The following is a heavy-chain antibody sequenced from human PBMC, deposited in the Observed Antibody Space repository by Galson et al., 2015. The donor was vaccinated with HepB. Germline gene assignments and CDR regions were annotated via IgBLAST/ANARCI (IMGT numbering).Heavy chain of an antibody. D-gene: IGHD2-2*01. V-gene: IGHV5-10-1*01. J-gene: IGHJ6*03. CDR3: ASSIVVGGGFYFHYMDV. CDR2: IDPSDSYT. CDR1: GYSFSTYW. Sequence: QSGAEVKKPGESLRISCQGSGYSFSTYWINWVRQMPGKGLEWMGRIDPSDSYTYQSPSFQGHVTISADKSINTAYLQWTSLKASDTAIYYCASSIVVGGGFYFHYMDVWGKGTAVTVSS.